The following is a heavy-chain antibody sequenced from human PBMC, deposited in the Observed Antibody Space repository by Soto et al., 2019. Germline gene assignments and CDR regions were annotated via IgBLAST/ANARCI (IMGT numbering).Heavy chain of an antibody. Sequence: QMQLVQSGPEVKKPGTSVKVSCKASGFTFTSSAVQWVRQARGQRLEWIGWIVVGSGNTNYAQNFQERVTITRDMSTSTAYMELGSLRSEDTAVYYCAAARTYCGGDCYVDWGQGTLVTVSS. CDR1: GFTFTSSA. CDR2: IVVGSGNT. CDR3: AAARTYCGGDCYVD. D-gene: IGHD2-21*02. J-gene: IGHJ4*02. V-gene: IGHV1-58*01.